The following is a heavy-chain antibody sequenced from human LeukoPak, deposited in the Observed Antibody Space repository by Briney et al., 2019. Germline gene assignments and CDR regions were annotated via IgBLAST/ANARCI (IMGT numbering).Heavy chain of an antibody. V-gene: IGHV4-34*01. CDR3: ARLKRVSTASTVTRTYYYYYMDV. Sequence: PSETLSLTCAVYGGSFSGYYWSWIRQPPGKGLEWIGEINHSGSTNYNPSLKSRVTISVDTSKNQFSLKLSSVTAADTAVYYCARLKRVSTASTVTRTYYYYYMDVWGKGTTVTISS. D-gene: IGHD4-17*01. J-gene: IGHJ6*03. CDR1: GGSFSGYY. CDR2: INHSGST.